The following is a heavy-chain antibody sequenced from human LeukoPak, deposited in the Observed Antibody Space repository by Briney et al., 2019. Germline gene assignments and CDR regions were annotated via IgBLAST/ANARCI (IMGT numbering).Heavy chain of an antibody. D-gene: IGHD3-22*01. CDR1: GFTFSTYT. CDR2: IASDTTYM. J-gene: IGHJ4*02. V-gene: IGHV3-21*01. CDR3: ARDYYDSSASATFDY. Sequence: PGGSLRLSCEASGFTFSTYTVNWVRQAPGKGLEWVSSIASDTTYMKYADSVKGRFSVSRDNATVFLELKSLRAGDTAVYFCARDYYDSSASATFDYWGRGTLVTVSS.